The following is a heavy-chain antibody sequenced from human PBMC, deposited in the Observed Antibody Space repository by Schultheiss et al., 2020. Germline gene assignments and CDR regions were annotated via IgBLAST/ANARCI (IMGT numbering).Heavy chain of an antibody. CDR2: IYYSGST. J-gene: IGHJ6*02. CDR1: GYSISSSNW. Sequence: SETLSLTCAVSGYSISSSNWWGWIRQPPGKGLEWIGYIYYSGSTNYNPSLKSRVTISVDTSKNQFSLKLSSVTAEDTAVYYCAKEDGGNYDFWSGYYSGSYGMDVWGQGTTVTVYS. V-gene: IGHV4-28*03. CDR3: AKEDGGNYDFWSGYYSGSYGMDV. D-gene: IGHD3-3*01.